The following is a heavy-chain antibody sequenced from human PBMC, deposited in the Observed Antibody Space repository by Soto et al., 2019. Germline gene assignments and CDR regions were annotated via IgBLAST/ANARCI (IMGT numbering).Heavy chain of an antibody. CDR2: IQNDGSRT. CDR1: GFTFNYYW. CDR3: ARGNLGGFDL. Sequence: EVQLVESEGGLVQRGGSLRLSCAASGFTFNYYWMHWVRQAPGQGLMWVAHIQNDGSRTTYADSVKGRFTISRDKAKNTMYMQMNSRRAEDTAVYYCARGNLGGFDLWGQGTTVTVSS. D-gene: IGHD4-4*01. V-gene: IGHV3-74*01. J-gene: IGHJ3*01.